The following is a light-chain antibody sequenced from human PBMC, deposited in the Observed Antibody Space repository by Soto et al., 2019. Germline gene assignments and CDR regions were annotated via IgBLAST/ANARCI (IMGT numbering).Light chain of an antibody. CDR1: QTVSSLY. CDR2: GAT. J-gene: IGKJ1*01. CDR3: QQYGSSPWT. Sequence: EIVLTQSPGTLSLSPGERVTLSCRASQTVSSLYLAWYQQKPGQAPRLLIYGATSRATGIPDRFSGSGSGTDCSLTISRLEPEDFAVYYCQQYGSSPWTFGQGTKVEIK. V-gene: IGKV3-20*01.